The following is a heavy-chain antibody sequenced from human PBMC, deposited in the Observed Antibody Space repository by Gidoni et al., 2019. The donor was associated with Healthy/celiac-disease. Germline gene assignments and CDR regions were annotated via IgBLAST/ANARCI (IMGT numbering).Heavy chain of an antibody. V-gene: IGHV4-34*01. J-gene: IGHJ3*02. CDR3: ARGSVFDAFDI. CDR1: GGSFSGYY. CDR2: INHSGST. D-gene: IGHD3-3*01. Sequence: QVQLQQWGAGLLKPPATLSLTCAVYGGSFSGYYWSWVRQPPGKGLEWIGEINHSGSTNYNPSLKSRVTISVDTSKNQFSLKLSSVTAADTAVYYCARGSVFDAFDIWGQGTMVTVSS.